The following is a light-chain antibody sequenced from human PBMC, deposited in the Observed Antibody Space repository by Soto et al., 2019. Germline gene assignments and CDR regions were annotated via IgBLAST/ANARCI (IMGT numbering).Light chain of an antibody. J-gene: IGKJ2*01. V-gene: IGKV1-33*01. CDR2: DAS. CDR3: QQYDNLPPYT. Sequence: DIQMNQSPYSLSASVGDRVTITCQASQDISNYLNWYQQKPGKAPKLLIYDASNLETGVPSRFSGSGSGTDFTFTISSLQPEDIATYYCQQYDNLPPYTFGQGTKLAIK. CDR1: QDISNY.